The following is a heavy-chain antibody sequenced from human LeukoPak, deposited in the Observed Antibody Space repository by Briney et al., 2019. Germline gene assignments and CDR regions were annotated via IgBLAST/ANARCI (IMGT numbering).Heavy chain of an antibody. CDR3: ARDRFSGLVPDTSIQH. CDR2: ISAYNGNT. D-gene: IGHD6-13*01. CDR1: GYTFTSYG. J-gene: IGHJ1*01. Sequence: GASVKVSCKASGYTFTSYGISWVRQAPGQGLEWMGWISAYNGNTNYAQKLQGRVTMTTDTSTSTAYMELRSLRSDDTAVYYCARDRFSGLVPDTSIQHWGQGTLVTVSS. V-gene: IGHV1-18*01.